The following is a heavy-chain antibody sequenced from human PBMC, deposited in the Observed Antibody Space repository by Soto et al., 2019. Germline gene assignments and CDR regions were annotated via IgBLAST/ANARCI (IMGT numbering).Heavy chain of an antibody. D-gene: IGHD1-26*01. CDR3: ARVGAYYYYGMDV. CDR2: INASNGNT. V-gene: IGHV1-3*01. CDR1: GYTFTSYA. J-gene: IGHJ6*02. Sequence: QVQLVQSGAEVKKPGASVKVSCKASGYTFTSYAMHWVRQAPGQRLEWMGWINASNGNTKYSQKLQGRVTITRDTSASTEHMELSSLRSEDTAVYYSARVGAYYYYGMDVWGQGTTVTVSS.